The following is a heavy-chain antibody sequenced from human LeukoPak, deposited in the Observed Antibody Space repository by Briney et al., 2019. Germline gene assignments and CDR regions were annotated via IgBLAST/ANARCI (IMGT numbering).Heavy chain of an antibody. D-gene: IGHD6-19*01. V-gene: IGHV4-59*08. J-gene: IGHJ4*02. CDR1: GGSISGYY. CDR3: ARHAFSSGWFRY. Sequence: PSETLSLTCTVSGGSISGYYWSWIRQPPGKGLEWIGYIYYSGITNYNPSLKSRVTISVDTSKNQFSLKVSSVTAADTAVYYCARHAFSSGWFRYWGQGTLVTVSS. CDR2: IYYSGIT.